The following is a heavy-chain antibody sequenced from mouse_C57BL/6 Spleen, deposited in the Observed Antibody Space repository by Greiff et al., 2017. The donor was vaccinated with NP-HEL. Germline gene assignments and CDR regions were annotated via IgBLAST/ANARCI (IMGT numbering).Heavy chain of an antibody. V-gene: IGHV5-4*01. J-gene: IGHJ4*01. CDR1: GFTFSSYA. D-gene: IGHD3-2*02. CDR2: ISDGGSYT. CDR3: ARDPGQIYAMDY. Sequence: EVMLVESGGGLVKPGGSLKLSCAASGFTFSSYAMSWVRQTPEKRLEWVATISDGGSYTYYPDNVKGRFTISRDNAKNNLYLQMSHLKSEDTAMYYCARDPGQIYAMDYWGQGTSVTVSS.